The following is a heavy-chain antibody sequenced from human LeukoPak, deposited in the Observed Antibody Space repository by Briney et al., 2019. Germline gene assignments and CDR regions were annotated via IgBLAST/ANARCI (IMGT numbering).Heavy chain of an antibody. D-gene: IGHD3-3*01. J-gene: IGHJ4*02. CDR1: GGTFSSYA. V-gene: IGHV1-8*03. CDR2: MNPNSGNT. Sequence: ASVKVSCKASGGTFSSYAINWVRQATGQGLEWMGWMNPNSGNTGYAQKFQGRVTITRNTSISTAYMELSSLRSEDTAVYYCARGGYYDLFQYWGQGTLVTVSS. CDR3: ARGGYYDLFQY.